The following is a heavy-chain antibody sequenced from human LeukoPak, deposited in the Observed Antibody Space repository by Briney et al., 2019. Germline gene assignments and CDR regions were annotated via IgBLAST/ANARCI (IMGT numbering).Heavy chain of an antibody. V-gene: IGHV1-69*13. D-gene: IGHD6-13*01. CDR1: GGTFSSYA. J-gene: IGHJ6*03. CDR2: IIPIFGTA. CDR3: AREAAAGTWNSNYYYYMDV. Sequence: RWASVKVSCKASGGTFSSYAISWVRQAPGQGLEWMGGIIPIFGTANYAQKFQGRVTITADESTSTAYMELSSLRSEDTAVYYCAREAAAGTWNSNYYYYMDVWGKGTTVTVSS.